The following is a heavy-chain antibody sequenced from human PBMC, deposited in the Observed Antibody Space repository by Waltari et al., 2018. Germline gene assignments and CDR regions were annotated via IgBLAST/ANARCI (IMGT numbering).Heavy chain of an antibody. CDR1: GFTFSSYA. CDR3: ARGQQWLVRNFDY. V-gene: IGHV3-30*04. D-gene: IGHD6-19*01. J-gene: IGHJ4*02. CDR2: ISYEGSNK. Sequence: QVQLVESGGGVVQPGRSLRLSCAASGFTFSSYAMHWVRQAPGKGLEGVAVISYEGSNKYYADSVKGRFTISRDNSKNTLYLQMNSLRAEDTAVYYCARGQQWLVRNFDYWGQGTLVTVSS.